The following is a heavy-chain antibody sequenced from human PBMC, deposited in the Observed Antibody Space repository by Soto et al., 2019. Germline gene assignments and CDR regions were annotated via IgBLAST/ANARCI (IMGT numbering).Heavy chain of an antibody. J-gene: IGHJ4*02. V-gene: IGHV4-4*02. CDR3: ARYNAASGTYYFDY. Sequence: SETLSLTCAVSGGSVSSTYWWSWVRQPPGKGLEWIDEIYHSGSANYNPSLKSRVTISVDNSKNQFSLNLNSVTAADTAVYYCARYNAASGTYYFDYWGQGTLVTVSS. CDR1: GGSVSSTYW. CDR2: IYHSGSA. D-gene: IGHD6-13*01.